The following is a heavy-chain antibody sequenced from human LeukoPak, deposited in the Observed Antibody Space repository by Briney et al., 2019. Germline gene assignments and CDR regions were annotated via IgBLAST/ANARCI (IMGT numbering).Heavy chain of an antibody. CDR1: GGTFSSYA. CDR3: AGSGYYDSSGSAYYGMDV. V-gene: IGHV1-69*04. D-gene: IGHD3-22*01. J-gene: IGHJ6*02. CDR2: IIPIFGIA. Sequence: ASVKVSCKASGGTFSSYAISWVRQASGQGLEWMGRIIPIFGIANYAQKFQGRVTITADKSTSTAYMELSSLRSEDTAVYYCAGSGYYDSSGSAYYGMDVWGQGTTVTVSS.